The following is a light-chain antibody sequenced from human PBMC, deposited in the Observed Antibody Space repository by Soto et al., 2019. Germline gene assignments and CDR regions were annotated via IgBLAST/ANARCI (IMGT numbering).Light chain of an antibody. Sequence: QTVVTQESSLTVSARGTVTRTCATGTGAVTSGHYANWFQQKPGQAPRALIYSTSNKHFWNPARFSGSLLGGKAALTLSGVQPEDEADYYCLLYYVGAWVFGGGTKLTVL. V-gene: IGLV7-43*01. CDR3: LLYYVGAWV. CDR1: TGAVTSGHY. J-gene: IGLJ3*02. CDR2: STS.